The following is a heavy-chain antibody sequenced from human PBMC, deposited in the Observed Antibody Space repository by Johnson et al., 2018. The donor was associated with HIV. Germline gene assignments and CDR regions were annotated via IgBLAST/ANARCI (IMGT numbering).Heavy chain of an antibody. V-gene: IGHV3-30-3*01. J-gene: IGHJ3*02. D-gene: IGHD3-22*01. CDR2: ISYDGSSK. CDR1: GFTFSSYA. CDR3: AKVTSEWHDSSGYRDFDI. Sequence: QVQLVESGGGVVQPGRSLRLSCAASGFTFSSYAMHWVRQAPGKGLEWVAGISYDGSSKYYADSVKGRFTISRDNSKNTLYLQMNSLRAEDTAVYYCAKVTSEWHDSSGYRDFDIWGQGTMVTGSS.